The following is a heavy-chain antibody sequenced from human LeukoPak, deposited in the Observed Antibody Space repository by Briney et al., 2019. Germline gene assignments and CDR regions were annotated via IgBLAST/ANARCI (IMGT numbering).Heavy chain of an antibody. D-gene: IGHD2-2*01. Sequence: ASVKVSCKASGGTFSSYAISWVRQAPGQGLEWMGGIIPILGIANYAQKFPSRVTITADKSTSTAYMELSSLRSEDTAVYYCARGSPGQLSSIFDYWGQGTLVTVSS. J-gene: IGHJ4*02. V-gene: IGHV1-69*10. CDR1: GGTFSSYA. CDR2: IIPILGIA. CDR3: ARGSPGQLSSIFDY.